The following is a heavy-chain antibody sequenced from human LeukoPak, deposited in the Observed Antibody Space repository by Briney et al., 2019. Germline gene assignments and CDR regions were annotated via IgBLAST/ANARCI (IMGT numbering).Heavy chain of an antibody. CDR2: IIPIFGIA. CDR3: ARDRSGYWSGGSCYSSTIPFDY. J-gene: IGHJ4*02. D-gene: IGHD2-15*01. V-gene: IGHV1-69*04. Sequence: SVKVSCKASGGTFSSYAISWVRQAPGQGLEWMGRIIPIFGIANYAQKFQGRVTITADKSTSTAYMELSSLRSEDTAVYYCARDRSGYWSGGSCYSSTIPFDYWGQGTLVTVSS. CDR1: GGTFSSYA.